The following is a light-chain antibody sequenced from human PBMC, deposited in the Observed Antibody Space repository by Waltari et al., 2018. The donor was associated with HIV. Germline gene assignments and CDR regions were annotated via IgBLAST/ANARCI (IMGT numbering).Light chain of an antibody. J-gene: IGLJ2*01. CDR1: ALPKQY. Sequence: SFELTQPPSVSVSPGQTARITCPGDALPKQYSYWYHQKPGLAPVLVIDKDTERPSGIPERFSGSSSGTTVTLTISGVQSEDEADYYCQSADSSGSYVVFGGGTKLTVL. CDR3: QSADSSGSYVV. CDR2: KDT. V-gene: IGLV3-25*03.